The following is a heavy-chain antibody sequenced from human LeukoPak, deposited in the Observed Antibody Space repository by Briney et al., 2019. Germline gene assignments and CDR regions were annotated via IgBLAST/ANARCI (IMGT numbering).Heavy chain of an antibody. CDR1: GGTFSSYA. J-gene: IGHJ6*03. D-gene: IGHD5-24*01. V-gene: IGHV1-69*05. CDR3: ARGPQMATIVYYYYYYMDV. CDR2: IIPIFGTA. Sequence: SVKVSCKASGGTFSSYAISWVRQAPGQGLEWMGGIIPIFGTANYAQKFQGRVTITTDESTSTAYMELSSLRSEDTAVYYCARGPQMATIVYYYYYYMDVWGKRTTVTVSS.